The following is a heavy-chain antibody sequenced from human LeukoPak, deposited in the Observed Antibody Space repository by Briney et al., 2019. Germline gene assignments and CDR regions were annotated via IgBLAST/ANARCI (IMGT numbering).Heavy chain of an antibody. D-gene: IGHD5-18*01. CDR1: GFTFSSYS. CDR2: ISSSSSYI. Sequence: GGSLRLSCAASGFTFSSYSMNWVRQAPGKGLEWVSSISSSSSYIYYADSVKGRFTISRDNAKNSLYLQMNSLRAEDTAVYYCARDQQLWLRVLGYWGQGTLVTVSS. CDR3: ARDQQLWLRVLGY. V-gene: IGHV3-21*01. J-gene: IGHJ4*02.